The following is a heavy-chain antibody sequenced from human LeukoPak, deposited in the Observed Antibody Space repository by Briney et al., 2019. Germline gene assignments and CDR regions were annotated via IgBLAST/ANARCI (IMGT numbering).Heavy chain of an antibody. Sequence: ASVKVSCKASGGTFNDYSISWVRQAPGQGLEWMGRIIPILNVPNYAQKFEGRVTITADKSTNTAYMELSSLKSEDTAVYFCARDRPRARYFDYWGQGTLVTVSS. CDR3: ARDRPRARYFDY. D-gene: IGHD2-15*01. CDR1: GGTFNDYS. V-gene: IGHV1-69*04. CDR2: IIPILNVP. J-gene: IGHJ4*02.